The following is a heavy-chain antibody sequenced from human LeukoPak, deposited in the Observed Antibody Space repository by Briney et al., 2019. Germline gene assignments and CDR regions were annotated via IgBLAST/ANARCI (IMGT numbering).Heavy chain of an antibody. CDR2: INPNSGGT. Sequence: ASVKVSCKASGYXFTGYYMHWVRQAPGQGLEWMGWINPNSGGTNYAQKFQGRVTMTRDTSISTAYMEVSRLRSDDTAVYYCAREGFRSGSYYDGWFDPWGQGTLVTVSS. CDR1: GYXFTGYY. D-gene: IGHD1-26*01. CDR3: AREGFRSGSYYDGWFDP. J-gene: IGHJ5*02. V-gene: IGHV1-2*02.